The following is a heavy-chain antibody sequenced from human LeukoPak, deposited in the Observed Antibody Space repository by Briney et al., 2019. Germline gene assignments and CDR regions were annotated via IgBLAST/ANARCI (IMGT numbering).Heavy chain of an antibody. J-gene: IGHJ6*02. CDR2: ISYDGSNK. Sequence: GGSLRLSCAASGFTFSSYGMHWVRQAPGKGLEWVAVISYDGSNKYYADSVKGRFTISRDNSKNTLYPQMNSLRAEDTAVYYCAKDLGMATILYYYYGMDVWGQGTTVTVSS. CDR3: AKDLGMATILYYYYGMDV. CDR1: GFTFSSYG. V-gene: IGHV3-30*18. D-gene: IGHD5-24*01.